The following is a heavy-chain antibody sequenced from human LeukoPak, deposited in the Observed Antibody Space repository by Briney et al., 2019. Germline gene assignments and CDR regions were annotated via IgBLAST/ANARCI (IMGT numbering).Heavy chain of an antibody. CDR2: ISSSSSYI. V-gene: IGHV3-21*01. J-gene: IGHJ4*02. CDR1: GFTFSSYS. Sequence: PGGSLRLPCAASGFTFSSYSMNWVRQAPGKGLEWVSSISSSSSYIYYVDSVTGRFTISRDNAKKSVYLQMNSLRAEDTAEYYCARDEDGDYTPDYWGQGTLVTVSS. CDR3: ARDEDGDYTPDY. D-gene: IGHD4-17*01.